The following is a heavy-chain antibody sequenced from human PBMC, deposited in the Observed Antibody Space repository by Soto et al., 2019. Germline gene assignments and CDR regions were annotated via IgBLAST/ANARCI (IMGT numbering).Heavy chain of an antibody. Sequence: QVTVKESGPVLVKPTETLTLTCTVSGFSLSNAGLGVSWIRQPPGKALEWLAHIFSNDEKSYSTSLKSRLTISRDPSKSQVVLTMTNMDPVDTATYCCASTYSTSWYWFDPWGQGTLVTVSS. D-gene: IGHD6-13*01. V-gene: IGHV2-26*04. CDR1: GFSLSNAGLG. CDR2: IFSNDEK. J-gene: IGHJ5*02. CDR3: ASTYSTSWYWFDP.